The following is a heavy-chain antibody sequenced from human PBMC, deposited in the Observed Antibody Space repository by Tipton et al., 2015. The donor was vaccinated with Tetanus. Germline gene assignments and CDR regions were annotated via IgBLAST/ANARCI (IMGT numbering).Heavy chain of an antibody. J-gene: IGHJ4*02. V-gene: IGHV5-10-1*01. D-gene: IGHD2-8*01. CDR1: GYSFTKYW. Sequence: QLVQSGAEVKKPGESLRISCKGSGYSFTKYWINWVRQMPGKGLEWMGRIDPIDSYTDYSPSLQGHVTISVDKSINTAYLQWSSLKASDTSMFYCARAHCTDGVCNFDFWGQGALVTVAS. CDR2: IDPIDSYT. CDR3: ARAHCTDGVCNFDF.